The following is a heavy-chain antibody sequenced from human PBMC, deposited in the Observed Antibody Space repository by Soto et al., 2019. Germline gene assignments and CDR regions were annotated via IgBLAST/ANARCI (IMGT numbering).Heavy chain of an antibody. CDR1: GFSLSTNGVG. CDR2: IYWDNDQ. J-gene: IGHJ3*02. Sequence: QITLKESGPTLVKPTETLTLTCTVSGFSLSTNGVGVGWIRQPPGKALEWLALIYWDNDQYYSPSLKSRLPIRNDDSRNQVVLTVTTVDPMETATYYCAHRGPKGAGAFEIWGQGTMVTVSS. V-gene: IGHV2-5*02. CDR3: AHRGPKGAGAFEI.